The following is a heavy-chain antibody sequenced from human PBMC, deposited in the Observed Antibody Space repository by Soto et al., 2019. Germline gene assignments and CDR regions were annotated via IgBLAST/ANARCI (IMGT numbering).Heavy chain of an antibody. D-gene: IGHD2-2*01. Sequence: PGGSLRLSCAASGFTFSSYGMHWVRQAPCKGLEWVAVISYDGSNKYYADSVKGRFTISRDNSKNTLYLQMNSLRAEDTAVYYCAKVVVPADNYYYYYMDVWGKGTTVTVSS. CDR2: ISYDGSNK. J-gene: IGHJ6*03. CDR1: GFTFSSYG. CDR3: AKVVVPADNYYYYYMDV. V-gene: IGHV3-30*18.